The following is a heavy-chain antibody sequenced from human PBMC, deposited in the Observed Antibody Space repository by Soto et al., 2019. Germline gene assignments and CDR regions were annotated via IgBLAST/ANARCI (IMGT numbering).Heavy chain of an antibody. CDR1: GGTCRGYV. V-gene: IGHV4-34*01. J-gene: IGHJ4*02. CDR2: INHSGST. D-gene: IGHD2-8*02. Sequence: ASETMSHTNGVDGGTCRGYVCTCIRQPPGTGLEWIGEINHSGSTNYNPSLKSRVTISVDTSKNQFSLKLTSVTAADTAVYYCARDKITGLFDYWGQGTLVTVSS. CDR3: ARDKITGLFDY.